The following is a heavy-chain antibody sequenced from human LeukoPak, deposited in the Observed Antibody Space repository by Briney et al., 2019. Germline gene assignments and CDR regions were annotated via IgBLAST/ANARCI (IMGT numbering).Heavy chain of an antibody. D-gene: IGHD2-2*01. Sequence: GGSLRLSCAASGFGFDDYAMHWVRQAPGKGLEWVSGINWNSGSIGYADSVKGRFTISRDNAKNSLYLQMDSLRAEDTALYYCAKAGYCSSPICYSLDYWGQGTLVTVSS. CDR3: AKAGYCSSPICYSLDY. J-gene: IGHJ4*02. CDR1: GFGFDDYA. CDR2: INWNSGSI. V-gene: IGHV3-9*01.